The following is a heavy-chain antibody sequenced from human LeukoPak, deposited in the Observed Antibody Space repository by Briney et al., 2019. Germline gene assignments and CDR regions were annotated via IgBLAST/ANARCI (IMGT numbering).Heavy chain of an antibody. V-gene: IGHV3-30*02. CDR1: GVTFSSYG. D-gene: IGHD3-9*01. CDR3: AKVHYDILTGHL. Sequence: GGSLRLSCAASGVTFSSYGMHWVRQAPGKGLEWVAFIRYDGSNKYYADSVKGRFTISRDNSKNTLYLQMNSLRAEDTAVYYCAKVHYDILTGHLWGQGTLVTVSS. CDR2: IRYDGSNK. J-gene: IGHJ4*02.